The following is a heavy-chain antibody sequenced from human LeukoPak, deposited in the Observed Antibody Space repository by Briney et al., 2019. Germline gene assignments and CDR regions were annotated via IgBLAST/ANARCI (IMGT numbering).Heavy chain of an antibody. V-gene: IGHV1-69*13. Sequence: GASVKVSCKASGGTFSSYAISWVRQAPGQGLEWMGGIIPIFGTANYAQKFQGRVTITADESTSTAYMELSSLRSEDTAVYYCAREGPNYGDNFDYWGQGTLVTVSS. CDR1: GGTFSSYA. D-gene: IGHD4-17*01. J-gene: IGHJ4*02. CDR3: AREGPNYGDNFDY. CDR2: IIPIFGTA.